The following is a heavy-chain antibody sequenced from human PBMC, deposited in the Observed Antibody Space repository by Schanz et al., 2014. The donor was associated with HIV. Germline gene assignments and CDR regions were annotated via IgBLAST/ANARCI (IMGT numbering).Heavy chain of an antibody. CDR1: GGSLSSYY. CDR2: IYYSGGT. D-gene: IGHD3-16*01. CDR3: ARVSPSDGTFFDH. V-gene: IGHV4-59*01. J-gene: IGHJ4*02. Sequence: QVQLQESGPGLVKPSETLSLTCTVSGGSLSSYYWGWIRQPPGTSLQYIGHIYYSGGTNYNPSLNSRVTISVDTSKSQFSLYLSSVTAADTAVYFCARVSPSDGTFFDHWGQGTPVTVSS.